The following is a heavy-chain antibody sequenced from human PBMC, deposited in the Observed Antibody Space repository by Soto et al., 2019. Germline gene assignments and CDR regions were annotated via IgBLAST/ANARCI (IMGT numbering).Heavy chain of an antibody. D-gene: IGHD6-13*01. CDR3: ARHPARGSSSWYRLHTGNWFDP. CDR1: GGSISSSSYY. CDR2: IYYSGST. V-gene: IGHV4-39*01. J-gene: IGHJ5*02. Sequence: SETLSLTCTVSGGSISSSSYYWGWIRQPPGKGLEWIGSIYYSGSTYYNPSLKSRVTISVDTSKNQFSLKLSSVTAADTAVYYCARHPARGSSSWYRLHTGNWFDPWGQGTLVTVSS.